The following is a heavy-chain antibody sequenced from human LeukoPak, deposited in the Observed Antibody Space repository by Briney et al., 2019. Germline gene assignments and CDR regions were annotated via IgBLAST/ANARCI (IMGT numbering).Heavy chain of an antibody. CDR2: IYSSGSP. J-gene: IGHJ5*02. CDR3: ARHEPGYCSSTSCYYSNWFDP. D-gene: IGHD2-2*01. V-gene: IGHV4-61*02. Sequence: SETLSLTCTVSGGSISSGSYYWSWIRQPAGKGREWIVRIYSSGSPNYNPSLKSRVTISVDTSKNQFSLKLSSVTAADTAVYYCARHEPGYCSSTSCYYSNWFDPWGQGTLVTVSS. CDR1: GGSISSGSYY.